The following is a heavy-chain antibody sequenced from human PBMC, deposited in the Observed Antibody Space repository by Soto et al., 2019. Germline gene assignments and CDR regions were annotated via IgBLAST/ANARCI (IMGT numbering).Heavy chain of an antibody. V-gene: IGHV3-74*01. CDR2: INRYGSST. D-gene: IGHD3-22*01. J-gene: IGHJ3*02. Sequence: EVQLVESGGGLVQPGGSQRLSCEGSGFTFSSYWMHWVRQAPGKGLVWVSRINRYGSSTSYADSVKGRFAISRDNATKTVYLQMKILRAEDTAVYYCARGGDSSDYDSSGYPAAFDIWGQGTMVTVCS. CDR3: ARGGDSSDYDSSGYPAAFDI. CDR1: GFTFSSYW.